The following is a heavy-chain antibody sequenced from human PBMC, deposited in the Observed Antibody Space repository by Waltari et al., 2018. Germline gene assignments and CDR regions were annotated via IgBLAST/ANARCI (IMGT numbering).Heavy chain of an antibody. CDR3: ARALSYDFWSGYFGYFDY. V-gene: IGHV4-31*03. J-gene: IGHJ4*02. D-gene: IGHD3-3*01. CDR2: IYYSGST. CDR1: GGSISSGGYY. Sequence: QVQLQESGPGLVKPSQTLSLTCTVPGGSISSGGYYWSWIRQPPGKGLEWIGYIYYSGSTYYNPSLKSRVTISVDTSKNQFSLKLSSVTAADTAVYYCARALSYDFWSGYFGYFDYWGQGTLVTVSS.